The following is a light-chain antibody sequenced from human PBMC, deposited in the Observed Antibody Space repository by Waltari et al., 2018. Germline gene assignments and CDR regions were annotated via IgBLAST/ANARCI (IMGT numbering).Light chain of an antibody. CDR3: SSYTGSSTWV. CDR1: SSDIGGYNH. V-gene: IGLV2-14*01. CDR2: DVS. J-gene: IGLJ3*02. Sequence: QSALTQPASVSGSPGQSLTISCTGTSSDIGGYNHVSWYQQHVGKAPKLMIYDVSKRPSGVSYRFSGSKSGNTASLTISGLQAEDEADYYCSSYTGSSTWVFGGGTKLTVL.